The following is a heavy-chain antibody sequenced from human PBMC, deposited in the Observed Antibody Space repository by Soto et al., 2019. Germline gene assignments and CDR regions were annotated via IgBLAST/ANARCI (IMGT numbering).Heavy chain of an antibody. V-gene: IGHV3-30*18. D-gene: IGHD3-3*02. Sequence: QVQLVESGGGVVQPGRSLRLSCAASGFTFSSYGMHWVRQAPGKGLEWVAVISYDGSNKYYADSVKGRFTISRDNSKNTLYLQMNSLRAEDTAVYYCAKETFRYWGQGTLVTVSS. J-gene: IGHJ4*02. CDR1: GFTFSSYG. CDR3: AKETFRY. CDR2: ISYDGSNK.